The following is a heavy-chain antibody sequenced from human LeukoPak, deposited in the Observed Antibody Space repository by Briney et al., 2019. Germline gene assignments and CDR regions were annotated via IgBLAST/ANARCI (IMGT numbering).Heavy chain of an antibody. CDR3: ARDSTTGTTSGRSGIDY. CDR2: IYYSGRT. V-gene: IGHV4-31*03. Sequence: TLSLTCTVSGGSIISGGYYWSSIRQHPGKGLGWIADIYYSGRTYYTPSLESRVTISVDTSTNPSYLKLSSVTAADTAVYYCARDSTTGTTSGRSGIDYWGQGTLVTVSS. CDR1: GGSIISGGYY. J-gene: IGHJ4*02. D-gene: IGHD4-17*01.